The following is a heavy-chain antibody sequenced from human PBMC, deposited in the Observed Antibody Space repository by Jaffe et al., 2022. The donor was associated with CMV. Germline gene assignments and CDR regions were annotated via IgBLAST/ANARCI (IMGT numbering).Heavy chain of an antibody. CDR3: AKALGYCSGGSCFVGFEN. V-gene: IGHV3-23*01. CDR1: GFTFSSYA. J-gene: IGHJ4*02. CDR2: ISGSGRST. D-gene: IGHD2-15*01. Sequence: EVQLLESGGGFVQPGGSLRLSCAASGFTFSSYAMYWVRQAPGKGLEWVSGISGSGRSTYYADSVKGRFTISRDNSKNTLYLQMNSLRAEDTAIYYCAKALGYCSGGSCFVGFENWGQGTLVTVSS.